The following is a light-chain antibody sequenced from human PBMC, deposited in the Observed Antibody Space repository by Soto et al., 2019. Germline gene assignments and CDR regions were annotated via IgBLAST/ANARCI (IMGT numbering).Light chain of an antibody. Sequence: DIQMTQSPSTLSASVGDRVTITCRASQSISSWLAWYQQKPGKPPKVLIYDASSLESGVKSRFSGSGSGTEFTLTISSLQPDDFATYYCKHYNSHLMYTFGQGTKVEIK. CDR3: KHYNSHLMYT. CDR1: QSISSW. CDR2: DAS. J-gene: IGKJ2*01. V-gene: IGKV1-5*01.